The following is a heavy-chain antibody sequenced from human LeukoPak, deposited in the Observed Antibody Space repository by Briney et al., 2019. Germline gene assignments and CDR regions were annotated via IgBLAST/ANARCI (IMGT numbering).Heavy chain of an antibody. D-gene: IGHD5-12*01. CDR2: ISAYNGNT. CDR3: ARDIDSGYDSLWNWFDP. J-gene: IGHJ5*02. Sequence: ASVKVSCKASGYTFTSYGISGVRQAPGQGLEWMGWISAYNGNTNYAQKFQGRVTMTTDTSTSTAYMELRSLRSDDTAVYYCARDIDSGYDSLWNWFDPWGQGTRVTVSS. V-gene: IGHV1-18*04. CDR1: GYTFTSYG.